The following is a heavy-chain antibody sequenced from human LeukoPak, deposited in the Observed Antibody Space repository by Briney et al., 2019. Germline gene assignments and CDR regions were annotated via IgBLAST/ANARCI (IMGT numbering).Heavy chain of an antibody. CDR2: IIPIFGTA. Sequence: GASVKVSCKASGGTFSSYAISWVRQAPGQGLEWMGGIIPIFGTANYAQKFQGRVTITADESTSTAYMELSSLRSEDTAVYCCARASLGYSSGPNWFDPWGQGTLVTVSS. D-gene: IGHD6-19*01. CDR1: GGTFSSYA. CDR3: ARASLGYSSGPNWFDP. V-gene: IGHV1-69*13. J-gene: IGHJ5*02.